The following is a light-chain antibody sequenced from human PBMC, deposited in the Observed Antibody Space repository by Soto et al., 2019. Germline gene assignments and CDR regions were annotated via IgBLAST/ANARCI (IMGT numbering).Light chain of an antibody. CDR3: SSYAGSKTWV. V-gene: IGLV2-8*01. J-gene: IGLJ3*02. CDR1: SSDNGVYNY. CDR2: EVT. Sequence: QSALTQPPSASGSPGQSVTISCTGTSSDNGVYNYVSWYQQYPGKAPKLIIYEVTKRPSGVPDRFSGSKSGNTASLTVSGLQTEAEAEFYCSSYAGSKTWVFGGGTKLT.